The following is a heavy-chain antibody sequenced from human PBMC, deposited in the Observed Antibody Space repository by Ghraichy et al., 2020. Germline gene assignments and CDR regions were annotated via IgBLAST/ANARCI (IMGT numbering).Heavy chain of an antibody. J-gene: IGHJ3*01. Sequence: ASVKVSCKASGYTFTGYYMHWVRQAPGQGLEWMGWINPNSGGTNYAQKFQGRVTMTRDTSISTAYMELSRLRSDDTAVYYCARDPRCSSTSCLDDFDLWGKGKMVIVSS. CDR3: ARDPRCSSTSCLDDFDL. CDR1: GYTFTGYY. V-gene: IGHV1-2*02. CDR2: INPNSGGT. D-gene: IGHD2-2*01.